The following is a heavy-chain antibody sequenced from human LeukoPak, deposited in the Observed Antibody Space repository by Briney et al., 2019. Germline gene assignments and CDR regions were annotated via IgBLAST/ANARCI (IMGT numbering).Heavy chain of an antibody. CDR1: GGSISSYY. CDR2: IYTSGST. Sequence: SETLSLTCTVSGGSISSYYWSWIRQPAGKGLEWIGRIYTSGSTNYNPSLKSRVTMSVDTSKNQFSLKLSSVNAADTAVYYCARGGTLDYDSSGYSDFDYWGQGTLVTVSS. J-gene: IGHJ4*02. CDR3: ARGGTLDYDSSGYSDFDY. V-gene: IGHV4-4*07. D-gene: IGHD3-22*01.